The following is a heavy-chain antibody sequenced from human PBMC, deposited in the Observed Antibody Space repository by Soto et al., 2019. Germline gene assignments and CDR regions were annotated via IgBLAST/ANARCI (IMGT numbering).Heavy chain of an antibody. V-gene: IGHV3-48*01. CDR2: ISPAGSSI. CDR3: AKDRGGSGAFDI. CDR1: GFSFSIYS. Sequence: EGQLVEFGGGLVKPGGSLRLSCAASGFSFSIYSYNWVRQAPGKGREWLSYISPAGSSIYYGESVKGRFTISRDSARDSVYLQMTSLRAEDTAVYYCAKDRGGSGAFDIWGQGTMVTVSS. D-gene: IGHD3-10*01. J-gene: IGHJ3*02.